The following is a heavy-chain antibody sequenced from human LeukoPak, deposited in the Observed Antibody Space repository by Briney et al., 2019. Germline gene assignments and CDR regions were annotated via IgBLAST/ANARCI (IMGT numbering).Heavy chain of an antibody. Sequence: PPETLSLTCTVSGGSISSYYWSWIRQPPGKGLEWIGYIYYSGSTNYNPSLKSRVTISVDTSKNQFSLKLSSVTAADTAVYYCARAPSGWYFLDYWVHGTLVTVSS. V-gene: IGHV4-59*01. J-gene: IGHJ4*01. CDR2: IYYSGST. CDR1: GGSISSYY. CDR3: ARAPSGWYFLDY. D-gene: IGHD6-19*01.